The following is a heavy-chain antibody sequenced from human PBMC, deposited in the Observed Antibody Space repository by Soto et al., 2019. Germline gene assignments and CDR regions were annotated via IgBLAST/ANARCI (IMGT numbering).Heavy chain of an antibody. Sequence: ETLSLTRTVSGGSVSSDNHYWSWIRQPPGKRLGWIGFIYSSGSTNYNPSLKSRVTMSVDTSKNQFSLKLRSVIVADTAVYHCARFVRSCSGTTCYTRADVWGQGTTVTVSS. CDR1: GGSVSSDNHY. J-gene: IGHJ6*02. CDR2: IYSSGST. CDR3: ARFVRSCSGTTCYTRADV. D-gene: IGHD2-2*02. V-gene: IGHV4-61*01.